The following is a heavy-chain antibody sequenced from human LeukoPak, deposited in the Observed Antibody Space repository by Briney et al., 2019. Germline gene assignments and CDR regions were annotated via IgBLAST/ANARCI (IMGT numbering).Heavy chain of an antibody. CDR2: IKNDGTSP. CDR1: ELRVSSNY. V-gene: IGHV3-74*01. CDR3: ARDTGSGFYHSAAAGTFDY. D-gene: IGHD6-13*01. Sequence: PGGSLRLSCAASELRVSSNYMTWVRQAPGRGLEWVARIKNDGTSPTYADSVKGRFTISRDNAKNTLYLQTNNLRAEDTAVYYCARDTGSGFYHSAAAGTFDYWGQGTRVTVSS. J-gene: IGHJ4*02.